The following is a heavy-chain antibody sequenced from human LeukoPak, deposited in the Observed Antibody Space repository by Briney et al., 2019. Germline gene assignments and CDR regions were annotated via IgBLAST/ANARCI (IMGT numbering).Heavy chain of an antibody. V-gene: IGHV4-34*01. CDR2: INHSGST. Sequence: PSETLSLTCAVYGGSFSGYYWSWIRQPPGKGLEWIGEINHSGSTNYNPSLKSRVTISVDTSKSQFSLKLSSVTAADTAVYYCARAGYYDSSGGWFDPWGQGTLVTVSS. CDR1: GGSFSGYY. D-gene: IGHD3-22*01. CDR3: ARAGYYDSSGGWFDP. J-gene: IGHJ5*02.